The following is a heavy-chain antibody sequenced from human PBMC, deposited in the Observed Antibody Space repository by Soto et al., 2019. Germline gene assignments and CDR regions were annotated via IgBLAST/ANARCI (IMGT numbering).Heavy chain of an antibody. V-gene: IGHV4-4*07. J-gene: IGHJ4*02. D-gene: IGHD1-1*01. CDR3: ARSGGSYNFDS. Sequence: PSESMSLTCTVGSGCVRTYYWSWLRKPAGKGLEWIGRIFVNGNTNYNPSLRSRVTISVDTSKGQLSLNLTSVTAADTAVYFCARSGGSYNFDSWGQGILVTVPQ. CDR1: SGCVRTYY. CDR2: IFVNGNT.